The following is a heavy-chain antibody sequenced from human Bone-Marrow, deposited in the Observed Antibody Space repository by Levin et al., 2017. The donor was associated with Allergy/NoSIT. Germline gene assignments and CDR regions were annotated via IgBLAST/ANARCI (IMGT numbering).Heavy chain of an antibody. D-gene: IGHD6-6*01. V-gene: IGHV3-9*01. CDR2: INWNSGNV. CDR3: VKGGTSLEARLGFDF. CDR1: GFTFDDYA. J-gene: IGHJ4*02. Sequence: PGESLKISCAASGFTFDDYAMHWVRQAPGKGLEWVSGINWNSGNVAYADSVKGRFTISRDNVKNSLHLQMTSLKTEDTAFYYCVKGGTSLEARLGFDFWGQGTLVTVSS.